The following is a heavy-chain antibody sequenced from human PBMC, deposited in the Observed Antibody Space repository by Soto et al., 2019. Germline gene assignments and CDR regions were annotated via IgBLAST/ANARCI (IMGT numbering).Heavy chain of an antibody. D-gene: IGHD2-15*01. Sequence: QVQLVQSGAEVRKPGSSVKVFCQASGGTFNIFAFSWVRQAPGQGLQFVGGIVPLSGTAKSAQAFKDRVTFTADESTSTIYRELRSLQADDTAIFYCASGVAVDRFEFWGQGTLVTVSS. V-gene: IGHV1-69*01. CDR2: IVPLSGTA. CDR3: ASGVAVDRFEF. J-gene: IGHJ1*01. CDR1: GGTFNIFA.